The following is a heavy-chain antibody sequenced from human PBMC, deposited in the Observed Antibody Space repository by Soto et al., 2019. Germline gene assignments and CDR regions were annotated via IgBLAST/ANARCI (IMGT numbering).Heavy chain of an antibody. CDR3: ARDGGTLYSGYDAPFDY. CDR1: GDSVSSNSAA. D-gene: IGHD5-12*01. V-gene: IGHV6-1*01. Sequence: SPTLSLTCAISGDSVSSNSAAWNWIRQSPSRGLEWLGRTYYRSKWYNDYAVSVKSRITINPDTSKNQFSLQLNSVTPEDTAVYYCARDGGTLYSGYDAPFDYWGQGTLVTVSS. J-gene: IGHJ4*02. CDR2: TYYRSKWYN.